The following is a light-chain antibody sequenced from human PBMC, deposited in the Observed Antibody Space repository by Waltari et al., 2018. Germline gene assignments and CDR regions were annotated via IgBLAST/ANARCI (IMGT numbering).Light chain of an antibody. CDR2: DVS. Sequence: QSALTQPAFVSGSPGQSITITCTGTSSDVGGYNYVSWYQQHPGNAPKIMIYDVSNRPSGVSNRFSGSKSGNTASLTISGLQAEDEADYYCSSYISSSTLELFGGGTSLTVL. J-gene: IGLJ2*01. CDR3: SSYISSSTLEL. CDR1: SSDVGGYNY. V-gene: IGLV2-14*03.